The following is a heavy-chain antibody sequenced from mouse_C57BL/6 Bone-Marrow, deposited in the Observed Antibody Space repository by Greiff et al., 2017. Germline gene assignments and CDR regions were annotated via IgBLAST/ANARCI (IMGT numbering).Heavy chain of an antibody. CDR1: GFTFSDYG. D-gene: IGHD1-1*01. CDR2: ISNLAYSI. J-gene: IGHJ4*01. CDR3: ARGDYYGSTHMDY. V-gene: IGHV5-15*04. Sequence: EVKLVESGGGLVQPGGSLKLSCAASGFTFSDYGMAWVRQAPRKGPEWVAFISNLAYSIYYADTVTGRFTISRENAKNTLYLEMSSLRSEDTAMYYCARGDYYGSTHMDYWGQGTSVTVSS.